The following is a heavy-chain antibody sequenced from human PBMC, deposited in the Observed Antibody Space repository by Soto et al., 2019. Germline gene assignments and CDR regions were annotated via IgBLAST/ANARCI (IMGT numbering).Heavy chain of an antibody. J-gene: IGHJ6*02. CDR2: INHSGST. Sequence: PSETLSLTCAVYGGSFSGYYWSSIRQPPGKGLEWIGEINHSGSTNYNPSLKSRVTISVDTSKNQFSLKLSSVTAADTAVYYCARRGYCSSTSCYTRAYYYYYGMDVWGQGTTVTVSS. CDR3: ARRGYCSSTSCYTRAYYYYYGMDV. D-gene: IGHD2-2*02. CDR1: GGSFSGYY. V-gene: IGHV4-34*01.